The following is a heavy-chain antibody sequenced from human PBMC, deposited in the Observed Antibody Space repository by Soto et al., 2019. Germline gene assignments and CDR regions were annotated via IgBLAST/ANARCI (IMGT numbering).Heavy chain of an antibody. CDR3: ARRGNYYDLDY. J-gene: IGHJ4*02. CDR1: GYSFTNYW. D-gene: IGHD1-26*01. CDR2: IDPSDSYT. Sequence: GESLKISCKGSGYSFTNYWISWVRQMPGKGLEWMGRIDPSDSYTNYSPSFQGHVTVSTDKSISTAYLQWSSLKASDTAIYYCARRGNYYDLDYWGQGTLVTVSS. V-gene: IGHV5-10-1*01.